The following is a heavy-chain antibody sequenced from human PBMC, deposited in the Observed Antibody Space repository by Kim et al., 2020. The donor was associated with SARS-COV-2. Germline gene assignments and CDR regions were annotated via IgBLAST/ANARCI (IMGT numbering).Heavy chain of an antibody. D-gene: IGHD4-17*01. CDR3: ARDRTLRATVTTGGMDV. J-gene: IGHJ6*02. CDR2: ISYDGSNK. V-gene: IGHV3-33*05. Sequence: GGSLRLSCAASGFTFSSYGMHWVRQAPGKGLEWVAVISYDGSNKYYADSVKGRFTISRDNSKNTLYLQMNSLRAEDTAVYYCARDRTLRATVTTGGMDVWGQGTTVTVSS. CDR1: GFTFSSYG.